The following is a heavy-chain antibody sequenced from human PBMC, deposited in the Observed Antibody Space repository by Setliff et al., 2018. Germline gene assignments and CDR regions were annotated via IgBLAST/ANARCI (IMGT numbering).Heavy chain of an antibody. J-gene: IGHJ4*02. CDR3: VRRPLFGVVIAGVSGMEFDY. V-gene: IGHV4-4*02. D-gene: IGHD3-3*01. Sequence: SETLSLTCAVSGGSISDNNWWSWVRQPPGKGLEWIGEIYHSGRANYNPSLKSRVTKSVDKSKNQLSLKISSMTAADTAVYYCVRRPLFGVVIAGVSGMEFDYWGQGIRVTVSS. CDR1: GGSISDNNW. CDR2: IYHSGRA.